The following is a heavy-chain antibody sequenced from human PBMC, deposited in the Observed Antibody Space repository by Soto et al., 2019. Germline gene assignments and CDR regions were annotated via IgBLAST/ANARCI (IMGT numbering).Heavy chain of an antibody. CDR1: GFTFSSYA. CDR2: ISASVVGT. J-gene: IGHJ4*02. Sequence: PRRSQKLSSAASGFTFSSYAMSWGRQAPGKGLEWASAISASVVGTYSAHSVEGPVTISRDNSKNTLYLHMNSLRAEDTAVYFCALGPYDLWSGWYHFDYWGPGTLVTVFS. V-gene: IGHV3-23*01. D-gene: IGHD3-3*01. CDR3: ALGPYDLWSGWYHFDY.